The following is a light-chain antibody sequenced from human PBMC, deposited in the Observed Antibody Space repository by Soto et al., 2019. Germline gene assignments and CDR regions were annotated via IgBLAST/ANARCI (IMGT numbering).Light chain of an antibody. CDR3: SAYAGSSTLYV. J-gene: IGLJ1*01. CDR1: NSDVGANNY. V-gene: IGLV2-14*03. CDR2: DVS. Sequence: QCVLTQAASVSGAPGQASTISCTGTNSDVGANNYVSWYQQHPGKAPKLMIYDVSKRPSGVSNRFSGSKSGNTASLTISGLQAEDEADYYCSAYAGSSTLYVFGSGTKVTVL.